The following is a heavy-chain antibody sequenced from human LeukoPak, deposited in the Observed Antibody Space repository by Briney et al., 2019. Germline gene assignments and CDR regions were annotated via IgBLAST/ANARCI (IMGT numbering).Heavy chain of an antibody. V-gene: IGHV4-61*08. CDR2: IYYSGST. D-gene: IGHD3-22*01. CDR3: ARDPDMIVVAAGYYGMDV. CDR1: GGSISSGGYY. Sequence: SETLSLTCTVSGGSISSGGYYWSWIRQPPGKGLEWIGYIYYSGSTNYNPSLKSRVTISVDTSKNQFSLKLSSVTAADTAVYYCARDPDMIVVAAGYYGMDVWGQGTTVTVSS. J-gene: IGHJ6*02.